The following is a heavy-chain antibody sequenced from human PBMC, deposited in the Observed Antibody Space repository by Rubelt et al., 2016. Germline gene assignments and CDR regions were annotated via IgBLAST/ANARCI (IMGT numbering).Heavy chain of an antibody. CDR2: IYYSGST. D-gene: IGHD2-2*01. Sequence: EWIGSIYYSGSTYYNPSLQSRVTISVDTSKNQFSLKLSSVTAADTAVYYCARGFPHLGYCSSTSCWNNWFDPWGQGTLVTVSS. J-gene: IGHJ5*02. CDR3: ARGFPHLGYCSSTSCWNNWFDP. V-gene: IGHV4-39*01.